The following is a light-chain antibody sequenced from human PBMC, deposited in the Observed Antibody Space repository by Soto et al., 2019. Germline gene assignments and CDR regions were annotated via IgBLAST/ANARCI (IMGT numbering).Light chain of an antibody. CDR3: QSYDSSLSAYV. CDR1: SSNIGAGYD. V-gene: IGLV1-40*01. CDR2: GNS. Sequence: QSVLTQPRSLSGAPGQRVTISCTGSSSNIGAGYDVHWYQQLPGTAPNLVIYGNSNRPTGVPHRFSGSKSGTSASLAIHALQAEDAADYYCQSYDSSLSAYVFGTGTKVTVL. J-gene: IGLJ1*01.